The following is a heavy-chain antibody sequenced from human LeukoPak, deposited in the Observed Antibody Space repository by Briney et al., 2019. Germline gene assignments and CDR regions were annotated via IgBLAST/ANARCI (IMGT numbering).Heavy chain of an antibody. J-gene: IGHJ5*02. CDR1: GGSFSGYY. CDR3: ARGQEPDCSSTSCPNWFDP. CDR2: TNHSGST. D-gene: IGHD2-2*01. Sequence: KPSETLSLTCAVYGGSFSGYYWSWIRQPPGKGLEWIGETNHSGSTNYNPSLKSRVTISVDTSKNQFSLKLSSVTAADTAVYYCARGQEPDCSSTSCPNWFDPWGQGTLVTVSS. V-gene: IGHV4-34*01.